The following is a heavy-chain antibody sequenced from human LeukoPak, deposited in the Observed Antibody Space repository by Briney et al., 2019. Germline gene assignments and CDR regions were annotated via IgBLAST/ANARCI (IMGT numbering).Heavy chain of an antibody. D-gene: IGHD2-2*01. CDR2: ISVYNGNT. CDR3: ARDVVGVVPAAITY. CDR1: GYTFTTYG. Sequence: ASVKVSCKASGYTFTTYGISWVRQAPGQGLEWMGWISVYNGNTNYAQKFQGRVTMTTDTSTNTAYMELRSLRSDDMAVYYCARDVVGVVPAAITYWGQGTMVTVSS. J-gene: IGHJ4*02. V-gene: IGHV1-18*03.